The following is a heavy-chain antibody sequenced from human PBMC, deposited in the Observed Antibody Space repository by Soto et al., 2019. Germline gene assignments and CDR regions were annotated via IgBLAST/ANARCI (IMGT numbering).Heavy chain of an antibody. V-gene: IGHV1-69*01. Sequence: QVQRVQSGAEVKKPGSSVKVSCKASGGTFSSYTISWVRQAPGQGLEWMGGITPIFGTANYAQTFQGRVTILADESTSTAYMELSSLRSGDTAVYYCAREGGVPGAFDFWGQGTLVTVSS. D-gene: IGHD7-27*01. J-gene: IGHJ4*02. CDR1: GGTFSSYT. CDR2: ITPIFGTA. CDR3: AREGGVPGAFDF.